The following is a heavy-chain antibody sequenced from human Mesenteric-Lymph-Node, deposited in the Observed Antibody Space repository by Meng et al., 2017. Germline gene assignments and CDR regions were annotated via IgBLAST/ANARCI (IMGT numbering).Heavy chain of an antibody. D-gene: IGHD4-17*01. Sequence: QVQLQGSGPGLVRPSETLSLTCTVSGGSVSSGSYYWSWIRQPPGKGLEWIGYIYYSGSTYYNPSLKSRVTISVDTSKNQFSLKLSSVTAADTAVYYCARGPTTYFDYWGQGTLVTVSS. CDR2: IYYSGST. V-gene: IGHV4-61*01. CDR3: ARGPTTYFDY. J-gene: IGHJ4*02. CDR1: GGSVSSGSYY.